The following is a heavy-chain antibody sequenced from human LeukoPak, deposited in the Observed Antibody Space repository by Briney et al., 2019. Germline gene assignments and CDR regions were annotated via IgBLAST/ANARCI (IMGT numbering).Heavy chain of an antibody. CDR2: IWYDGSNK. V-gene: IGHV3-33*01. CDR3: ARDRNYGDYLFGY. J-gene: IGHJ4*02. CDR1: GFTFSSYG. D-gene: IGHD4-17*01. Sequence: GGSLRLSCAASGFTFSSYGMHWVRQAPGKGLEWVAVIWYDGSNKYYADSVKGRFTISRDNSKNTLYLQMNSLRAEDTAVYYCARDRNYGDYLFGYWGQGTLVTVSS.